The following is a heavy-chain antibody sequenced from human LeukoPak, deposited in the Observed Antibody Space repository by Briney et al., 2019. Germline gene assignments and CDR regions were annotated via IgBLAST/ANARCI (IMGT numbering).Heavy chain of an antibody. Sequence: SSETLSLTCTVSGGSISSYYWSWIRQPPGKGLEWIGYIYYSGSTHYNPSLKSRVTISVDTSKNQFSLKLTSVTAADTAVYYCARRGQWLVRWFDPWGQGTLVTVSS. D-gene: IGHD6-19*01. CDR1: GGSISSYY. CDR2: IYYSGST. V-gene: IGHV4-59*12. J-gene: IGHJ5*01. CDR3: ARRGQWLVRWFDP.